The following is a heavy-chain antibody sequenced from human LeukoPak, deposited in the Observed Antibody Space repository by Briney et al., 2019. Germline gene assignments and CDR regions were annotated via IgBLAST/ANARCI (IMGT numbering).Heavy chain of an antibody. J-gene: IGHJ4*02. V-gene: IGHV4-30-4*01. Sequence: SETLSLTCIVSGDSISSGDYYWSWIRQPPGKGLEWIGYIYYSGSTYYNPSLKSRVTISVDTSKNQFSLKLSSVTAADTAVYYCARGPVVPAAAYVFDYWGQGTLVTVSS. CDR2: IYYSGST. D-gene: IGHD2-2*01. CDR1: GDSISSGDYY. CDR3: ARGPVVPAAAYVFDY.